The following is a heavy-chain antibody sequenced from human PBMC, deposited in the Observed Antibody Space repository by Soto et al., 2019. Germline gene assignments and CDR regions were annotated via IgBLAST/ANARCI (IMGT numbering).Heavy chain of an antibody. J-gene: IGHJ3*02. CDR3: EKATATGGGAFEI. CDR2: ILVGGST. V-gene: IGHV3-23*01. CDR1: GFICSSYD. Sequence: GESLRLSCAVSGFICSSYDMSWVRQAPGKGLEWVSTILVGGSTHYEDSVKVRFTISRDTSKNTVYLQMNSLTAGDTAVYYCEKATATGGGAFEICGQGTMVTVSS. D-gene: IGHD2-8*02.